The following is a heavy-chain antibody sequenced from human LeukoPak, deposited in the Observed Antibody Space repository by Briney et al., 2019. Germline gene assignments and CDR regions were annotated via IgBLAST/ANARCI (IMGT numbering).Heavy chain of an antibody. CDR1: GFTFSSYA. CDR3: ARVYIAEDY. J-gene: IGHJ4*02. D-gene: IGHD2-15*01. CDR2: ISDSGSTI. Sequence: GGSLRLSCAASGFTFSSYAMSWVRQAPGKGLEWVSAISDSGSTIYYADSVKGRFTISRDNAKNSLYLQMNSLRAEDTAVYYCARVYIAEDYWGQGTLVTISS. V-gene: IGHV3-23*01.